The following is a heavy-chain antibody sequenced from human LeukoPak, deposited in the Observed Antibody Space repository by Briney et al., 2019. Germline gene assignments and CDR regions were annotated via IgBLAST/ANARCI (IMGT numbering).Heavy chain of an antibody. CDR3: AKGFDRYYSLDY. D-gene: IGHD3-9*01. CDR1: GSIFSSHG. Sequence: GGSLRLSCVASGSIFSSHGMHWVRQAPGKGLEWVAFIQNDGKRKDYADSVKGRFSISRDNSKNTMYLEMSSLRAEDTAVYYCAKGFDRYYSLDYWGQGTLVTVSS. J-gene: IGHJ4*02. CDR2: IQNDGKRK. V-gene: IGHV3-30*02.